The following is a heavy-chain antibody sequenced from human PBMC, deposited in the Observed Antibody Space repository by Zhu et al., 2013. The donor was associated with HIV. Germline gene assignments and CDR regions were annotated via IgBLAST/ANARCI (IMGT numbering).Heavy chain of an antibody. J-gene: IGHJ6*02. CDR3: AREIRHCSSTSCYTDYYYGMDV. V-gene: IGHV1-46*01. Sequence: QVQLVQSGAEVKKPGASVKVSCKASGYTFTSYYMHWVRQAPGQGLEWMGIINPSGGSTSYAQKFQGRVTMTRDTSTSTVYMELSSLRSEDTAVYYCAREIRHCSSTSCYTDYYYGMDVWGQGTTVTVSS. CDR2: INPSGGST. CDR1: GYTFTSYY. D-gene: IGHD2-2*02.